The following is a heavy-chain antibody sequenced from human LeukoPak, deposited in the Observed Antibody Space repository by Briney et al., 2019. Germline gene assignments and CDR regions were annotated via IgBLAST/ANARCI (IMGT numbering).Heavy chain of an antibody. CDR2: MNPNSGNT. Sequence: ASVKDSCKPSGYTFTSYDINWVRPATGQGLEWMGWMNPNSGNTGYAQKFQGRVTMTRNTSLSTAYMDLSSVTSEDTAVYYCARVPNYYGSGSPGYWGQGNLVTVSS. CDR3: ARVPNYYGSGSPGY. V-gene: IGHV1-8*01. D-gene: IGHD3-10*01. J-gene: IGHJ4*02. CDR1: GYTFTSYD.